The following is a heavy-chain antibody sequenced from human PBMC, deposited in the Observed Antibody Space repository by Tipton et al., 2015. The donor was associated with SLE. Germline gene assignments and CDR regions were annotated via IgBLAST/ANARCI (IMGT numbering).Heavy chain of an antibody. J-gene: IGHJ4*02. Sequence: TLSLTCTVSGGSISSGSYYWSWIRQPAGKGLEWIGYIYTSGSTNYNPSLKSRVTIAVDTSKNQFSLKLSSVTAADTAVYYCARALGGATVDYWGQGTLVTVSS. D-gene: IGHD1-26*01. V-gene: IGHV4-61*09. CDR3: ARALGGATVDY. CDR2: IYTSGST. CDR1: GGSISSGSYY.